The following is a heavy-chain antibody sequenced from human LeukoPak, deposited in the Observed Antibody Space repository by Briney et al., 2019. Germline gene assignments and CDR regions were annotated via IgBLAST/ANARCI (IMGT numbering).Heavy chain of an antibody. CDR3: AKDWEQWLVQGFDY. J-gene: IGHJ4*02. V-gene: IGHV3-23*01. D-gene: IGHD6-19*01. Sequence: PGGSLRLSCAASGFTFSSYAMSWVRQAPGKGLEWVSAISGSGGSTYYADSVKGRFTISRDNSKNTLYLQMNSLRAEGTAVYYCAKDWEQWLVQGFDYWGQGTLVTVSS. CDR1: GFTFSSYA. CDR2: ISGSGGST.